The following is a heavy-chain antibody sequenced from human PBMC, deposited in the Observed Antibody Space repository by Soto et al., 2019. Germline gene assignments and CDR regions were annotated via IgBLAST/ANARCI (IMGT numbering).Heavy chain of an antibody. V-gene: IGHV3-23*01. Sequence: VGSLRLSCASSGFTFGSYAMSWVRQAPGKGLEWVSAISGSGGSTYYADSVKGRFTISRDNSKNTLYLQMNSLRAEDTAVYYCAKDLFVVVVAANWFDPWGQGTLVTVSS. CDR2: ISGSGGST. J-gene: IGHJ5*02. CDR1: GFTFGSYA. CDR3: AKDLFVVVVAANWFDP. D-gene: IGHD2-15*01.